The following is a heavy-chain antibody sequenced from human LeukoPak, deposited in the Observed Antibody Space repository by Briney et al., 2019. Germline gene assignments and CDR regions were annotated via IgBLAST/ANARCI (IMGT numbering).Heavy chain of an antibody. J-gene: IGHJ3*02. Sequence: SETLSLTCTVSGGSISSHFWTWIRQSPGKGLEWIGYIYYRGNTNYNPSLRSRVTISVDTSKNQFSLRLTSVTAADTAVYYCGREELAARRGAFDIWGQGSVVSVSS. CDR3: GREELAARRGAFDI. D-gene: IGHD6-6*01. V-gene: IGHV4-59*11. CDR1: GGSISSHF. CDR2: IYYRGNT.